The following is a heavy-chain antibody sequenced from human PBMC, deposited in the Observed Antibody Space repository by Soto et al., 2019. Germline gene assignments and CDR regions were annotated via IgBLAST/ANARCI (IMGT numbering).Heavy chain of an antibody. V-gene: IGHV2-5*02. CDR3: ARRSVSETNYFDP. CDR1: GFSLRTNEMG. Sequence: SGPTLVNPTQTLTLTCTFSGFSLRTNEMGVGWIRQPPGKALEWLALFFWDDDKHTNPSLSARLTIPKDTSKNQVVLTMTNMEPVDTATYYCARRSVSETNYFDPWGQGILVTVSS. J-gene: IGHJ5*02. CDR2: FFWDDDK.